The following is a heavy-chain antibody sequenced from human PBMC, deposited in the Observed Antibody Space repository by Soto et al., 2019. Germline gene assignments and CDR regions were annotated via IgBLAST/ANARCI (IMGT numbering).Heavy chain of an antibody. CDR1: GYTFTSYA. Sequence: GASVKVSCKASGYTFTSYAMHWVRQAPGQRLEWMGWINAGNGNTKYSQKFQGRVTITRDTSASTAYMELSSPRSEDTAVYYCARVGAAAGYFDYWGQATLVTVS. V-gene: IGHV1-3*01. J-gene: IGHJ4*02. CDR2: INAGNGNT. CDR3: ARVGAAAGYFDY. D-gene: IGHD6-13*01.